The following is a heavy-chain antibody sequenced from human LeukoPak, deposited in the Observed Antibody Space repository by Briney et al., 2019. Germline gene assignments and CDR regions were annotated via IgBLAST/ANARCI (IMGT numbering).Heavy chain of an antibody. D-gene: IGHD6-13*01. J-gene: IGHJ4*02. CDR3: AKLRGVTCGNSRWSDFFDN. Sequence: ASVKVSCKASGYTFTSYYIHWVRQAPGQGLEWMGIINPSGGSTKYAQKFQGRVIMTRDTSTSTVYMELSSLRSEDTAVYYCAKLRGVTCGNSRWSDFFDNWGQGTLVTVSS. CDR1: GYTFTSYY. V-gene: IGHV1-46*01. CDR2: INPSGGST.